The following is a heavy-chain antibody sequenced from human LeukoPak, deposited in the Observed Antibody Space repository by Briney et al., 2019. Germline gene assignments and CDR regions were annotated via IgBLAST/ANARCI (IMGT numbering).Heavy chain of an antibody. J-gene: IGHJ4*02. CDR3: ARLSVTDGFDY. CDR2: INHSGST. Sequence: SETLSLTCAVYGGSFIGYYWSWIRQPPGKGLEWIGEINHSGSTNYNPSLKSRVTISVDTSKNQFSLKLSSVTAADTAVYYCARLSVTDGFDYWGQGTLVTVSS. D-gene: IGHD4-17*01. CDR1: GGSFIGYY. V-gene: IGHV4-34*01.